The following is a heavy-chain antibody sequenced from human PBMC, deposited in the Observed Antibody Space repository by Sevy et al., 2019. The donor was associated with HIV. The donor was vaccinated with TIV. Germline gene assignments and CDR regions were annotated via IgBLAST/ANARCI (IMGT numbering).Heavy chain of an antibody. D-gene: IGHD6-13*01. Sequence: SETLSLTCTVSGGSITDKKYYWAWIRQPPGKGREWIGSISYGGSTYYNPSLQSRVTLSVDTCKNQFSLNLSSVTAADTAKYYCARRVAAAGQGNEYFQHWGRGTLVTVSS. J-gene: IGHJ1*01. CDR2: ISYGGST. V-gene: IGHV4-39*01. CDR1: GGSITDKKYY. CDR3: ARRVAAAGQGNEYFQH.